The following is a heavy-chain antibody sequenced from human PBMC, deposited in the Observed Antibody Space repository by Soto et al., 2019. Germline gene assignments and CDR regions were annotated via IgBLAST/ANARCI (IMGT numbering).Heavy chain of an antibody. J-gene: IGHJ4*02. CDR2: IYYSGST. D-gene: IGHD3-22*01. Sequence: SETLSLTCTVSGGSISTSSYYWGWIRQPPGKGLEWIGSIYYSGSTYYNPSLKSRVTISVDTSKNQFSLKLSSVTAADTAVYYCARDYDSSGDYWGQGTLVTAPQ. CDR1: GGSISTSSYY. CDR3: ARDYDSSGDY. V-gene: IGHV4-39*01.